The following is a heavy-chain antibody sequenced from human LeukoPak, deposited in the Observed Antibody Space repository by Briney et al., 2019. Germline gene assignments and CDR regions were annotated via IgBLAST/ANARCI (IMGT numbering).Heavy chain of an antibody. CDR1: GGSITRSTDY. Sequence: SETLSLTCTVSGGSITRSTDYWGWIRQPPGKGLEWIGSINYSGITYYNPTLKSRVTKSVDTSKNQFSLKLSSVTAADTAVYYCARSRWLQSRFDYWGQGTLVTVSS. CDR2: INYSGIT. J-gene: IGHJ4*02. V-gene: IGHV4-39*01. D-gene: IGHD5-24*01. CDR3: ARSRWLQSRFDY.